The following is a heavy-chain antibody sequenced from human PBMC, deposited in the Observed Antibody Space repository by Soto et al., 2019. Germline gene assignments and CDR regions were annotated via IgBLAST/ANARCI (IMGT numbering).Heavy chain of an antibody. V-gene: IGHV4-34*01. Sequence: QVQLQQWGAGLLKPSETLSLTCAVYGGSFSGYYWSWIRQPPGKGLEWIGEINHSGSTNYNPSLKSRVTISVDTSKNQFSLKLSSVTAADTAVYYCARGRTVLWFGPWATLYYYGMDVWGQGTTVTVSS. CDR2: INHSGST. CDR1: GGSFSGYY. CDR3: ARGRTVLWFGPWATLYYYGMDV. D-gene: IGHD3-10*01. J-gene: IGHJ6*02.